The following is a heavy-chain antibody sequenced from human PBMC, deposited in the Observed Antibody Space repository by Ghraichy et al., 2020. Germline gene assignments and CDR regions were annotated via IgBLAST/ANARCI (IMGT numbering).Heavy chain of an antibody. J-gene: IGHJ6*03. CDR2: IYYSGST. CDR1: GGSISSYY. Sequence: SETLSLTCTVSGGSISSYYWSWIRQPPGKGLEWIGYIYYSGSTNYNPSLKSRVTISVDTSKNQFSLKLSSVTAADTAVYYCARVGWELDPYYYYYYYMDVWGKGTTVTVSS. CDR3: ARVGWELDPYYYYYYYMDV. V-gene: IGHV4-59*01. D-gene: IGHD1-26*01.